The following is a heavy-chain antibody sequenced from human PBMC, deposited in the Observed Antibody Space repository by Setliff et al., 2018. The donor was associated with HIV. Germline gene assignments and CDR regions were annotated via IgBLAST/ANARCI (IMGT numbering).Heavy chain of an antibody. V-gene: IGHV4-39*01. J-gene: IGHJ5*02. CDR2: ILDGRVT. Sequence: SETLSLTCTVSGDSITSGHFYWGWIRQAPGKGLEWIGNILDGRVTFFNPSRRGRVNISVDAAKNQVSLNLRSVTAADSAVYHCARPHSGRGGGAYFDPWGQGILVTVSS. D-gene: IGHD6-19*01. CDR1: GDSITSGHFY. CDR3: ARPHSGRGGGAYFDP.